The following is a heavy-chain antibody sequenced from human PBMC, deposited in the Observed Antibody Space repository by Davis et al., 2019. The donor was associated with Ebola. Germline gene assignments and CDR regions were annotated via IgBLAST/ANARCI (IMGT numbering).Heavy chain of an antibody. J-gene: IGHJ4*02. Sequence: ASVKVPCKASAYSFSSLGLNWVRQAPGQGLEWMGWNSGHNAKVLSAERSQDRVTMTTDTSTNTVYMEMRGLRSEDTAVYFCAGGTHDYFDYWGQGTLVTVSS. CDR2: NSGHNAKV. CDR3: AGGTHDYFDY. D-gene: IGHD3-16*01. CDR1: AYSFSSLG. V-gene: IGHV1-18*01.